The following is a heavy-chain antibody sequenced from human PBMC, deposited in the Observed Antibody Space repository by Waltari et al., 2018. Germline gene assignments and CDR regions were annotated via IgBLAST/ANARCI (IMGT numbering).Heavy chain of an antibody. CDR1: GFTFSSYW. CDR2: IKQDGSEK. Sequence: EVQLVESGGGLVQPGGSLRLSCAASGFTFSSYWMNWVRQAPGKGLEWVANIKQDGSEKYYVDSVKGRFTISRDNAKNSLYLQMNSLRAEDTAVYYCARLGLSRYIYDMDVWGKGTTVTVSS. V-gene: IGHV3-7*01. D-gene: IGHD1-1*01. J-gene: IGHJ6*03. CDR3: ARLGLSRYIYDMDV.